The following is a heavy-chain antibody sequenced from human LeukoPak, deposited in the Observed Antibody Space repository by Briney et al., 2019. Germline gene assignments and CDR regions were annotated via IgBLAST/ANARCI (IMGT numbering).Heavy chain of an antibody. V-gene: IGHV4-4*08. CDR3: ARLRPIAGTTDYLDY. CDR2: ISTRGST. D-gene: IGHD1-7*01. J-gene: IGHJ4*02. CDR1: GASVTSYY. Sequence: KPSETLSLTCTVSGASVTSYYWSLLRHPPGKGLEYIGYISTRGSTNYNPSLKSRVPLSLDPSQNQFSLEPSSVTAADPAIYFCARLRPIAGTTDYLDYWGQGTLVTVSS.